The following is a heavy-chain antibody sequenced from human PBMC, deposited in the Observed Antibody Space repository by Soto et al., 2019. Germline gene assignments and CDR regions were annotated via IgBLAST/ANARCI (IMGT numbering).Heavy chain of an antibody. CDR1: GGSISSSSYY. CDR3: ASQGEQWLVPNIIDY. D-gene: IGHD6-19*01. CDR2: IYYSGST. Sequence: SETLSLTCTVPGGSISSSSYYWGWIRQPPGKGLEWIGSIYYSGSTYYNPSLKSRVTISVDTSKNQFSLKLSSVTAADTAVYYCASQGEQWLVPNIIDYWGQGTLVTVSS. V-gene: IGHV4-39*01. J-gene: IGHJ4*02.